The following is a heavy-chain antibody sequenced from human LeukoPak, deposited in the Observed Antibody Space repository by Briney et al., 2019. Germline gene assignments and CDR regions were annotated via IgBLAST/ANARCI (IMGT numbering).Heavy chain of an antibody. Sequence: PSETLSLTCAVSSGSIFSSNWWSWVRQPPGKGLEWIGQIFHSGSTTYSPSLKSRVTISVDKSKNQFSLKLSSVTAADTAVYYCARVSGIVGATPGGWDAFDIWGQGTMVTVSS. D-gene: IGHD1-26*01. J-gene: IGHJ3*02. CDR3: ARVSGIVGATPGGWDAFDI. V-gene: IGHV4-4*02. CDR1: SGSIFSSNW. CDR2: IFHSGST.